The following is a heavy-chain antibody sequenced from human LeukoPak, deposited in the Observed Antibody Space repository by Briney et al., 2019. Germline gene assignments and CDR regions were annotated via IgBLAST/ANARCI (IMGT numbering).Heavy chain of an antibody. Sequence: GGSLRLSCAASGFTFSNYAMSWVRQAPGKGLEWVSTVSGSGATTYYADSVKGRFTISRDNSKNTLFLQMNSLRAEDTAVYYCAKDRFNSGGYYYFDYWGQGTLVTVSS. D-gene: IGHD3-22*01. CDR3: AKDRFNSGGYYYFDY. J-gene: IGHJ4*02. CDR1: GFTFSNYA. CDR2: VSGSGATT. V-gene: IGHV3-23*01.